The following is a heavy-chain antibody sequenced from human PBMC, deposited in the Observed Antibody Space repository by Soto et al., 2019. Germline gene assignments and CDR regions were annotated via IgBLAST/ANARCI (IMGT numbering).Heavy chain of an antibody. V-gene: IGHV4-59*01. CDR3: ARVSTYYDFWSGYLYGMDV. CDR2: IYYSGST. Sequence: QVQLQESGPGLVKPSETRSLTCTVSGGSISSYYWSWIRQPPGKGLEWIGYIYYSGSTNYNPSLKSRVTISVDTSKNQFSLKLSSVTAADTAVYYCARVSTYYDFWSGYLYGMDVWGQGTTVTVSS. J-gene: IGHJ6*02. D-gene: IGHD3-3*01. CDR1: GGSISSYY.